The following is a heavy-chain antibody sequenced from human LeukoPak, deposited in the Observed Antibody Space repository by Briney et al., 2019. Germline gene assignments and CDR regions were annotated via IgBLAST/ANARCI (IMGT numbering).Heavy chain of an antibody. V-gene: IGHV1-69*05. J-gene: IGHJ6*03. CDR3: ARVRYGYDFAPYYMDV. D-gene: IGHD5-12*01. CDR2: IIPIFGTA. Sequence: SVKVSCKASGGTFSSYAISWVRQAPGQGLEWMGMIIPIFGTANYAQKFQGRVTLTTDESASTAYMELSSLRSEDTAVYYCARVRYGYDFAPYYMDVWRKGTTVTVPS. CDR1: GGTFSSYA.